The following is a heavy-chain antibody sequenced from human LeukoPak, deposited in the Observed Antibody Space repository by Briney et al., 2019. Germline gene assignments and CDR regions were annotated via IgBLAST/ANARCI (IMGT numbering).Heavy chain of an antibody. V-gene: IGHV4-59*01. Sequence: PSETLSLTCTVSGGAISNYYWSWIRQPPGKGLEWIGYTYYSGSTNYNPSLKSRVTISVDTSKNQFSLKLSSVTAADTAVYYCARKKFIAAGGFDPWGQGTLVTVSS. CDR2: TYYSGST. D-gene: IGHD6-6*01. CDR1: GGAISNYY. CDR3: ARKKFIAAGGFDP. J-gene: IGHJ5*02.